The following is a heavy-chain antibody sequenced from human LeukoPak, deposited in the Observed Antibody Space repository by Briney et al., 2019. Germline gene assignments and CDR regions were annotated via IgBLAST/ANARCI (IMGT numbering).Heavy chain of an antibody. V-gene: IGHV4-30-4*07. CDR2: IYYSGTT. CDR3: ARDSGASDWNYVFDY. CDR1: GGSISGGGYS. D-gene: IGHD1-7*01. J-gene: IGHJ4*02. Sequence: SETLSLTCAVSGGSISGGGYSWSWIRQPPGKRLEWIGYIYYSGTTYYNPSLKSRVTISVDTSKNQFSLKLSSVTAADTAVYYCARDSGASDWNYVFDYWGQGTLVTVSS.